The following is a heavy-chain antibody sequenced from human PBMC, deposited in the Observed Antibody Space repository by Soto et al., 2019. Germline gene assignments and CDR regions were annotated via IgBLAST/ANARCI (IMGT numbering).Heavy chain of an antibody. CDR2: VYPSGGGT. J-gene: IGHJ6*02. D-gene: IGHD2-15*01. CDR1: EYTFSITY. Sequence: QVQLVQSGAELREPGASVRVSCKAAEYTFSITYLHWLRQAPGQGLEWLGLVYPSGGGTNYKESFKGRLNITRDTSTSTVYMDLSRLTSEDTAIYYCARGYCSDANCYNCLDVWGQGTTVTVSS. CDR3: ARGYCSDANCYNCLDV. V-gene: IGHV1-46*01.